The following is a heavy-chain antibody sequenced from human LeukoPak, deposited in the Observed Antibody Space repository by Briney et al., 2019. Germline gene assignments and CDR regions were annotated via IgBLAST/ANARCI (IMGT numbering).Heavy chain of an antibody. CDR2: INTGNGNT. D-gene: IGHD3-9*01. CDR3: ARNHDILTGSGYNYYGMDV. J-gene: IGHJ6*04. Sequence: GASVKVSCKASGYTFTTYALNWLRQAPGQRPEWMEWINTGNGNTLYSQRSQGRVIMTRDTSASTAYIELSRLRSEDTAVYYCARNHDILTGSGYNYYGMDVWGKGTTVTVSS. CDR1: GYTFTTYA. V-gene: IGHV1-3*04.